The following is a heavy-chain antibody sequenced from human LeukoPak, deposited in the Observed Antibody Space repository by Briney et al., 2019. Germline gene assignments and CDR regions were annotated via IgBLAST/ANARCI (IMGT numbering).Heavy chain of an antibody. CDR2: IKNNANGGTT. V-gene: IGHV3-15*01. D-gene: IGHD3-22*01. CDR1: GITFTHAY. J-gene: IGHJ4*02. Sequence: PGGSLRLSCAGSGITFTHAYMNWDRPAPGKGRELVGLIKNNANGGTTDYAAPVKGRFTISRDDSENTLYLEMNSLKTEDTAIYYCTTDLNFYHIGGYPFWGQGTLVTVSS. CDR3: TTDLNFYHIGGYPF.